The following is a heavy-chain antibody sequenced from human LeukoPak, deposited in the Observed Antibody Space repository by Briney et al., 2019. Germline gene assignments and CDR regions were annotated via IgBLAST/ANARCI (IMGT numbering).Heavy chain of an antibody. D-gene: IGHD6-19*01. J-gene: IGHJ3*02. Sequence: PSETLSLTCTVSGGSISSGSYYWGWIRQPPGKGLEWIGSIYYSGSTYYNPSLKSRVTISVDTSKNQFSLKLSSVTAADTAVYYCARDHIAVAAGDAFDIWGQGTMVTVSS. CDR2: IYYSGST. V-gene: IGHV4-39*07. CDR3: ARDHIAVAAGDAFDI. CDR1: GGSISSGSYY.